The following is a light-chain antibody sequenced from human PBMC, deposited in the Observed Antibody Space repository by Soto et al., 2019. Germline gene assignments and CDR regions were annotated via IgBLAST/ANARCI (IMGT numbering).Light chain of an antibody. V-gene: IGLV2-11*01. CDR2: DVS. J-gene: IGLJ2*01. Sequence: QSALTQPRSVSGSPGQSVTISCTGTSSDVGGYNYVSCYQQHPGKAPKVMIYDVSKRPSGVPDRFSGSKSGNTASLTISGLHAEDEADYYCCSYAGSYTLVFGGGTKLTVL. CDR1: SSDVGGYNY. CDR3: CSYAGSYTLV.